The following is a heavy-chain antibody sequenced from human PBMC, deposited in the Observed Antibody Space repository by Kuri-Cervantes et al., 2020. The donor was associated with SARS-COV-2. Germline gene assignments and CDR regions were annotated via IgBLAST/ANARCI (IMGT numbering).Heavy chain of an antibody. CDR1: GCTFSSYA. V-gene: IGHV1-69*04. Sequence: SVKVSYNASGCTFSSYAISWVRQAPGQGLEWMGRIITSLGMANYAQKFQGRVTITADKSTSAAYMELSSLRSEDTAVYYCAREDCSSTSCYSDNWFDPWGQGTLVTVSS. CDR3: AREDCSSTSCYSDNWFDP. CDR2: IITSLGMA. J-gene: IGHJ5*02. D-gene: IGHD2-2*01.